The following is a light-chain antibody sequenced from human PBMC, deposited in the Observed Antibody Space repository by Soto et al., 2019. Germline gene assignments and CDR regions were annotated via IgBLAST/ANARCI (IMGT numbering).Light chain of an antibody. Sequence: QSVLTQPPSASGSPGQSVTISCTGTSNDIGFYDFVSWYQQHPGKAPKVIIYQVNKRPSGVPDRFSGSKSANTASLPVSGLRPEDEADYFGRSFAGSYIHYVFRTGSKLTVL. CDR2: QVN. CDR3: RSFAGSYIHYV. CDR1: SNDIGFYDF. V-gene: IGLV2-8*01. J-gene: IGLJ1*01.